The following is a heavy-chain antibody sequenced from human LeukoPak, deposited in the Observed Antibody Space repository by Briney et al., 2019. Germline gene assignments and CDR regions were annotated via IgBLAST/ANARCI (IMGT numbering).Heavy chain of an antibody. CDR3: ARVVMRYDSSGYGAFDI. Sequence: SVKVSCKASGGTFSSYAISWVRDAPGQGLEWMGGIIPIFGTANYAQKFQGRVTITTDESTSTAYMELSSLRSEDTAVYYCARVVMRYDSSGYGAFDIWGQGTMVTVSS. CDR1: GGTFSSYA. D-gene: IGHD3-22*01. CDR2: IIPIFGTA. V-gene: IGHV1-69*05. J-gene: IGHJ3*02.